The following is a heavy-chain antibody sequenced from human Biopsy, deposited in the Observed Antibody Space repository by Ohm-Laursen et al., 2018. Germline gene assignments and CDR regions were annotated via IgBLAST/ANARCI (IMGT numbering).Heavy chain of an antibody. V-gene: IGHV3-23*01. CDR2: INGSGGST. CDR3: AKCMTGGSNYYFHH. D-gene: IGHD2-8*01. J-gene: IGHJ4*02. CDR1: GFTFSSHA. Sequence: SLRLSCAASGFTFSSHAMGWVRQAPGKGLECVSLINGSGGSTYYADPVKGRFTISRDNSKNTLYLQMNSLRGEDTAVYYCAKCMTGGSNYYFHHCGQGTLVTVSS.